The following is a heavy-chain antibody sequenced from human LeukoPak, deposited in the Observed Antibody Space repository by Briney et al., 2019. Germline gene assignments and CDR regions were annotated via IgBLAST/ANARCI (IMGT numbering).Heavy chain of an antibody. CDR1: GGSIRSSSYY. CDR2: IYHSGST. D-gene: IGHD3-22*01. J-gene: IGHJ4*02. Sequence: SETLSLTCTVSGGSIRSSSYYWGWIRQPPGKGLGWIGSIYHSGSTYYNPSLKSRVTISVDTSKNQFSLKLSSVTAADTAVYYCARVFEYYYDPIDYWGQGTLVTVSS. CDR3: ARVFEYYYDPIDY. V-gene: IGHV4-39*07.